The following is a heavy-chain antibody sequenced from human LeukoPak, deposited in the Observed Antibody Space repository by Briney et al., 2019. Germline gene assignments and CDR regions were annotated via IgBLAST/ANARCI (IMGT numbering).Heavy chain of an antibody. J-gene: IGHJ4*02. V-gene: IGHV3-48*01. CDR2: ISSSSSTI. CDR3: AKNMVRGVIMSSSFDY. CDR1: GFTFSRYS. D-gene: IGHD3-10*01. Sequence: GSLRLSCAASGFTFSRYSVNWVRQAPGKGLEWVSYISSSSSTIYYADSVKGRFTISRDNSKNPLYLQMNSLRAEDTAVYYCAKNMVRGVIMSSSFDYWGQGTLVTVSS.